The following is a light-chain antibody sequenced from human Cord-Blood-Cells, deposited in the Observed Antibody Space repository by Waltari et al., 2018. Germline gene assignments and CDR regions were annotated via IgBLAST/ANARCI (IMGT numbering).Light chain of an antibody. J-gene: IGKJ2*03. Sequence: DIQMTQSPSFLSASVGDRVTITCQASQDISNYLNWYQQKPGKAPKLLIYDASNLETGVPSRFSGSGSGTDFTFTISSLQPEDIATYYCQQYDNLPPKSFGQGTKLEIK. CDR2: DAS. CDR1: QDISNY. V-gene: IGKV1-33*01. CDR3: QQYDNLPPKS.